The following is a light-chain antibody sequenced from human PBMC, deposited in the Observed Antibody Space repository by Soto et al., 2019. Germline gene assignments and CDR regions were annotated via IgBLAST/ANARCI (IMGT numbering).Light chain of an antibody. J-gene: IGKJ5*01. Sequence: EIVMTQSPATLSVSPGERAILSCRASQSVSSNLAWYQQKPGQPPRLLIYRASTRATGIPARFSGSGSGTEFTLTISSLQSEDFAIYYCQQYNKWPPITFGQGTRLEIK. CDR1: QSVSSN. CDR2: RAS. V-gene: IGKV3-15*01. CDR3: QQYNKWPPIT.